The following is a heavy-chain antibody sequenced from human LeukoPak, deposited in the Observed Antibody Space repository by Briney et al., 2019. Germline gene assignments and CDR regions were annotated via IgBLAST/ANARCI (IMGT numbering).Heavy chain of an antibody. CDR2: IYYSGST. D-gene: IGHD6-6*01. CDR1: GGSISSSSYY. V-gene: IGHV4-39*07. CDR3: ARGLSSIAARSYYYYYYMDV. J-gene: IGHJ6*03. Sequence: SETLSLTCTVSGGSISSSSYYWGWIRQPPGKGLEWIGSIYYSGSTYYNPSLKSRVTISVDTSKNQFSLKLSSVTAADTAVYYCARGLSSIAARSYYYYYYMDVWGKGTTVTVSS.